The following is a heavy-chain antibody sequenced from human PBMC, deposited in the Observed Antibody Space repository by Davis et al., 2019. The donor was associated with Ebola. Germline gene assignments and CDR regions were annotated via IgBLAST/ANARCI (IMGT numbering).Heavy chain of an antibody. CDR3: ARGRGLLVGYYGMDV. CDR1: GFTFSDYY. D-gene: IGHD2-8*02. Sequence: GESLKISCAASGFTFSDYYMSWIRQAPGKGLEWVSYISSSGSTIYYADSVKGRFTISRDNAKNSLYLQMNSLRAEDTAVYYCARGRGLLVGYYGMDVWGQGTTVTVSS. CDR2: ISSSGSTI. J-gene: IGHJ6*02. V-gene: IGHV3-11*01.